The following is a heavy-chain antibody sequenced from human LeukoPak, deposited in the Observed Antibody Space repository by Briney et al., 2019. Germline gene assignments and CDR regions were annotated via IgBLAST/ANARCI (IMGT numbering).Heavy chain of an antibody. CDR2: IYYSGNT. J-gene: IGHJ5*02. D-gene: IGHD6-19*01. CDR1: GVSISSSNSY. V-gene: IGHV4-39*01. CDR3: ASNKAGYSSGWYVSPPHWFDP. Sequence: SETLSLTCTVSGVSISSSNSYWGWIRQPPGKGLEWIGSIYYSGNTYYNASLKSQVSISIDTSKNQFSLRLTSVTAADTAVYYCASNKAGYSSGWYVSPPHWFDPWGQGTLVTVSS.